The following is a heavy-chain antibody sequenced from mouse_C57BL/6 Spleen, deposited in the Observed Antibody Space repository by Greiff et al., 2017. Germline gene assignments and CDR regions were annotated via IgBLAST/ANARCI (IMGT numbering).Heavy chain of an antibody. CDR3: ASMVSYAMDY. V-gene: IGHV1-81*01. CDR2: IYPRSGNT. D-gene: IGHD2-2*01. CDR1: GYTFTSYG. J-gene: IGHJ4*01. Sequence: QVQLKQSGAELARPGASVKLSCKASGYTFTSYGISWVKQRTGQGLEWIGEIYPRSGNTYYNEKFKGKATLTADKSSSTAYMELRSLTSEDSAVYFCASMVSYAMDYWGQGTSVTVSS.